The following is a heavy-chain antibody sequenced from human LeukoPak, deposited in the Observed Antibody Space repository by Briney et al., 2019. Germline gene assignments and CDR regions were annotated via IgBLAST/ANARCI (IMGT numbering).Heavy chain of an antibody. D-gene: IGHD1-26*01. CDR3: ARNASDSGTSYFDY. Sequence: SETLSLTCTVSGGSISSSSYYWGWIRQPPGKGLEWIGSIYYSGSTSYNPSLKSRVTISVDTSKNQFSLKLGSVTAADTAVHYCARNASDSGTSYFDYWGQGTLVTVSS. CDR2: IYYSGST. J-gene: IGHJ4*02. V-gene: IGHV4-39*01. CDR1: GGSISSSSYY.